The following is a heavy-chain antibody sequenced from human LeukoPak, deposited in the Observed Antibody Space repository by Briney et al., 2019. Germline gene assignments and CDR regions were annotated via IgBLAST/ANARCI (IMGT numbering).Heavy chain of an antibody. CDR2: IIPIFGTA. Sequence: SVKVSCKASGGTFSSYAISWVRQAPGQGLEWMGRIIPIFGTANYAQKFQGRVTITTDESTSTAYMELSSLRSEDAAVYHCARGLRSTSPYWGQGTLVTVSS. CDR3: ARGLRSTSPY. CDR1: GGTFSSYA. D-gene: IGHD2-2*01. J-gene: IGHJ4*02. V-gene: IGHV1-69*05.